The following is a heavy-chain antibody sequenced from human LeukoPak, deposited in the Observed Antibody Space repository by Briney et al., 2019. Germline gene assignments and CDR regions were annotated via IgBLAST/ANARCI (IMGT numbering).Heavy chain of an antibody. CDR3: AKDQQVTTIFTIDY. D-gene: IGHD4-17*01. Sequence: ASVKVSCKASGGTFSSYAISWVRQAPGQGLEWMGRIIPILGIANYAQKFQGRVTITADKSTSTAYMELSSLRAEDTAVYYCAKDQQVTTIFTIDYWGQGTLVTVSS. J-gene: IGHJ4*02. CDR2: IIPILGIA. CDR1: GGTFSSYA. V-gene: IGHV1-69*04.